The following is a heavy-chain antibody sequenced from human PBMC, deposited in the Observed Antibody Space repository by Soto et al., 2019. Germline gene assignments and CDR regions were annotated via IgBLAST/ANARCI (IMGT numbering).Heavy chain of an antibody. D-gene: IGHD6-13*01. V-gene: IGHV1-46*01. CDR3: ARDLAAGEH. J-gene: IGHJ4*02. Sequence: QVQLVQSGAEVKKPGASVKVSCRTSGYTFTHYYIHWVRQAPGQGLEWLGIINPASGSTNYAQDFQGRLTLTMDTSTTTVYMELSGLRAEDTAIFYCARDLAAGEHWGQGTLVTVSS. CDR2: INPASGST. CDR1: GYTFTHYY.